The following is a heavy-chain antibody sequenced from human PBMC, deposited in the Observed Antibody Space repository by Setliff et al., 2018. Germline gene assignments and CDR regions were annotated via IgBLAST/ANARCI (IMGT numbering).Heavy chain of an antibody. V-gene: IGHV4-59*08. CDR3: ARTGTTYYYSCMDV. J-gene: IGHJ6*03. CDR1: GAAISTYH. CDR2: VSYGGST. Sequence: TLSLTCAVSGAAISTYHWSWLRQPPGKGLEWIGYVSYGGSTKYNPSLESRVTISLDAAKNQFSLKLTSVTAADTAVYYCARTGTTYYYSCMDVWGKGTTVTVSS. D-gene: IGHD3-22*01.